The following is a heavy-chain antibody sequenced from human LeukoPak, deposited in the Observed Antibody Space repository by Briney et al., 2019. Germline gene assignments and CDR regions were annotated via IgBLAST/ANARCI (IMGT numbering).Heavy chain of an antibody. CDR1: GYSITNGYY. CDR3: VRRVRYFGQNDY. V-gene: IGHV4-38-2*02. CDR2: IYHSGST. J-gene: IGHJ4*02. D-gene: IGHD3-9*01. Sequence: SETLSLTCTVSGYSITNGYYWGWIRQPPGKGLEWIGSIYHSGSTYYNPSLKSRVTMSVDTSKNQISLKLSSVTAADSAVYYCVRRVRYFGQNDYWGQGTLVTVSS.